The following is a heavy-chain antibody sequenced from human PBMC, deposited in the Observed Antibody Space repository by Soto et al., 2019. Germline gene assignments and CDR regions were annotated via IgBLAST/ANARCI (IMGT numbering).Heavy chain of an antibody. Sequence: ASVKVSCKASGYTFTSYYMHWVRQAPGQGLEWMGIINPSGGSTSYAQKFQGRVTMTRDTSTSTVYMELSSLRSEDTAVYYCASDYTVNNQKGGDYYYGMDLWGQGTTVTVSS. V-gene: IGHV1-46*01. CDR1: GYTFTSYY. J-gene: IGHJ6*02. CDR3: ASDYTVNNQKGGDYYYGMDL. CDR2: INPSGGST. D-gene: IGHD3-16*01.